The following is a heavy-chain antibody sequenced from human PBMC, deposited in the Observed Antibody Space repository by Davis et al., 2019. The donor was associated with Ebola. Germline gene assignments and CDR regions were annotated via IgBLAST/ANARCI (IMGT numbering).Heavy chain of an antibody. D-gene: IGHD3-16*02. CDR3: TRDLELSGGMDV. CDR2: IWYDGSNK. V-gene: IGHV3-33*08. CDR1: GFTFSSYS. J-gene: IGHJ6*02. Sequence: GESLKISCAASGFTFSSYSMNWVRQAPGKGLEWVAVIWYDGSNKYYADSVKGRFTISRDNSKNTLYLQMNSLRAEDTAVYYCTRDLELSGGMDVWGQGTTVTVSS.